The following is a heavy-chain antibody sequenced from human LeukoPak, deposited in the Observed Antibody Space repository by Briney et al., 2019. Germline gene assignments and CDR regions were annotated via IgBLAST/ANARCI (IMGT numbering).Heavy chain of an antibody. J-gene: IGHJ4*02. CDR2: IYYSGTP. CDR3: QLFVDGSLDY. D-gene: IGHD2-15*01. Sequence: SETLSLTCTVSGGSISSSSYYWGWIRQPPGKGLEWIGSIYYSGTPFYNPSLKSRVTISVDTSKNQFSLKLTSVTAADAAVYYCQLFVDGSLDYWGQGTLVTVSS. CDR1: GGSISSSSYY. V-gene: IGHV4-39*01.